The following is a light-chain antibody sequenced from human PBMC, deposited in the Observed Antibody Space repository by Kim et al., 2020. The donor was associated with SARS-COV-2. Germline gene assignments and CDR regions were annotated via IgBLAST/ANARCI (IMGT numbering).Light chain of an antibody. CDR1: QGISSA. J-gene: IGKJ4*01. Sequence: AIQLTQSPSSLSASVGDRVTITCRASQGISSALAWYQQKPGKAPNLLIYHASCLESGVPSRFSGSGSGTDFTLTISSLQPEDFATYYCQQFTSYSVTFGGGTKVDIK. V-gene: IGKV1-13*02. CDR3: QQFTSYSVT. CDR2: HAS.